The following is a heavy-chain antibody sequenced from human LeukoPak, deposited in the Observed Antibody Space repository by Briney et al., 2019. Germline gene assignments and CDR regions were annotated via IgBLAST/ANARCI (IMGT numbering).Heavy chain of an antibody. V-gene: IGHV4-59*11. Sequence: SETLSLTCTVSGGSISSHYWSWIRQPPGKGLEWIGYIYYSGSTNYNPSLKSRVTISVDTSKNQFSLKLSSVTAADTAVYYCARVGIPGNDAFGIWGQGTMVTVSS. CDR2: IYYSGST. J-gene: IGHJ3*02. CDR1: GGSISSHY. D-gene: IGHD7-27*01. CDR3: ARVGIPGNDAFGI.